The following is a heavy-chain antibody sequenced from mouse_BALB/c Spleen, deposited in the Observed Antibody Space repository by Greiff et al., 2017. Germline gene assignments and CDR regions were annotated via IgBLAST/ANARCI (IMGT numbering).Heavy chain of an antibody. J-gene: IGHJ2*01. CDR1: GFTFSSYG. CDR3: ARLYDGYPSFDY. D-gene: IGHD2-3*01. CDR2: ISSGGSYT. Sequence: EVQLVESGGDLVKPGGSLKLSCAASGFTFSSYGMSWVRQTPDKRLEWVATISSGGSYTYYPDSVKGRFTISRDNAKNTLYLQMSRLKSEDTAMYYCARLYDGYPSFDYWGQGTTLTVSS. V-gene: IGHV5-6*01.